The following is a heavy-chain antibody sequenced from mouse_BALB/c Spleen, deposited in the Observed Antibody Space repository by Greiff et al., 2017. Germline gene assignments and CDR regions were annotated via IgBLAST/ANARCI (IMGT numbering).Heavy chain of an antibody. CDR1: GFSLTGYG. J-gene: IGHJ4*01. CDR2: IWGDGST. D-gene: IGHD2-14*01. V-gene: IGHV2-6-7*01. Sequence: VQVVESGPGLVAPSQSLSITCTVSGFSLTGYGVNWVRQPPGKGLEWLGMIWGDGSTDYNSALKSRLSISKDNSKSQVFLKMNSLQTDDTARYYCARGDYRYGYAMDYWGQGTSVTVSS. CDR3: ARGDYRYGYAMDY.